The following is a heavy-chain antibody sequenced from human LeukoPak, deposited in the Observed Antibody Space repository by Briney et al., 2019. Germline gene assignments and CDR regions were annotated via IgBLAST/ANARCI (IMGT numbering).Heavy chain of an antibody. CDR1: GDSISTSNSY. D-gene: IGHD3-16*01. CDR2: IYYSGNT. Sequence: SETLSLACTVSGDSISTSNSYWGWIRQPPGKGLEWIGSIYYSGNTYYNASLKSRVTISVDTSKNQFSLKLTSVTAADTAVYYCARDVLEDSAAFGALDSWGQGTLVTVSS. CDR3: ARDVLEDSAAFGALDS. J-gene: IGHJ4*02. V-gene: IGHV4-39*02.